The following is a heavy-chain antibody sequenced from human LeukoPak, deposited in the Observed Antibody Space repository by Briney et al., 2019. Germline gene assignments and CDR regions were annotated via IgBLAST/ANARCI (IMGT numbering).Heavy chain of an antibody. D-gene: IGHD3-22*01. Sequence: SETLSLTCTVSGGSISSYYWSWIRQSPGRGLEWIGYISDSGSTNYNPSLKSRVTISVDTSKNQFSLMLSSVTAADTAVYYCARGYDSSAYYPFNYWGQGTLVTVSS. J-gene: IGHJ4*02. CDR1: GGSISSYY. V-gene: IGHV4-59*01. CDR3: ARGYDSSAYYPFNY. CDR2: ISDSGST.